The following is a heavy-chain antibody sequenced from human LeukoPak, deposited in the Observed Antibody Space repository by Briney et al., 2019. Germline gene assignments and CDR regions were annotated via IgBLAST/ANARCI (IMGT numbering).Heavy chain of an antibody. CDR2: ILYDGSSK. CDR3: AKTTVNNQVDY. V-gene: IGHV3-30*02. D-gene: IGHD1-14*01. Sequence: GGSLRLSCAASGFNFSNYRMRGVRQAQGKGLEWVAFILYDGSSKYYADSVKGRFTISRDNSKNTLYLQMNSLRAEDTALYYCAKTTVNNQVDYWGQGTLVTVSS. J-gene: IGHJ4*02. CDR1: GFNFSNYR.